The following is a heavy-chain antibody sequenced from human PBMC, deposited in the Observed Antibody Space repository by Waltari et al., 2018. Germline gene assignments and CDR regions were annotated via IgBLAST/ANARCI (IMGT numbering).Heavy chain of an antibody. CDR1: GGSISSYS. CDR2: IYYSGST. CDR3: ARVGYYDSSGYRYAFDI. Sequence: QVQLQESGPGLVKPSETLSLTCTVSGGSISSYSWSWIRQPPGKGLEWIGYIYYSGSTNYNPSLKSRVTISVDTSKNQFSLKLSSVTAADTAVYYCARVGYYDSSGYRYAFDIWGQGTMVTVSS. D-gene: IGHD3-22*01. J-gene: IGHJ3*02. V-gene: IGHV4-59*01.